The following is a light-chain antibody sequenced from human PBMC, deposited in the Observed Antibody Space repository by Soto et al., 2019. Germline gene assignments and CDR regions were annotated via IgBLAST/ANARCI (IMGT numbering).Light chain of an antibody. CDR1: QTIGKL. V-gene: IGKV1-39*01. J-gene: IGKJ4*01. CDR2: GAS. CDR3: QQSYTTPPT. Sequence: DIQMTQSPSSLSASVGDGVTITCRASQTIGKLLNWYHQKPGKAPNLLIYGASNLQSGVPSRFSGSGSGTEFALTISSLQPEDFATYYCQQSYTTPPTFGGGTKVDIK.